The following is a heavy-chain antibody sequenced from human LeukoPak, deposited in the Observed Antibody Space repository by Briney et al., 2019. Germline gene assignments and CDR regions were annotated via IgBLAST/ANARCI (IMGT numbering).Heavy chain of an antibody. CDR3: AKGHYYDSRNDY. V-gene: IGHV3-23*01. D-gene: IGHD3-22*01. CDR2: ISGGGGSI. Sequence: GGSLRLSCAASGFTFSSYAMTWVRQAPGKGLVWVSAISGGGGSIYYADSVKGRFTISRDNSKNTLFLQMNSLRAEDTAVYYCAKGHYYDSRNDYWGQGTLVTVSS. CDR1: GFTFSSYA. J-gene: IGHJ4*02.